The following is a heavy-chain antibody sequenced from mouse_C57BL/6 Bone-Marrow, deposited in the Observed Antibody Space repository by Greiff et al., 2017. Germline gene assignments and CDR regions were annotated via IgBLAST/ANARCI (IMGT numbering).Heavy chain of an antibody. D-gene: IGHD2-4*01. CDR3: ACDYPYAMDD. J-gene: IGHJ4*01. CDR2: IHPNSGST. V-gene: IGHV1-64*01. CDR1: GYTFTSYW. Sequence: VQLQQPGAELVKPGASVKLSCKASGYTFTSYWMHWVKQRPGKGLEWIGMIHPNSGSTNYNEKFKSKATLTVDKSSSTAYMQLSSLTSEDSAVYYCACDYPYAMDDWGQGTSVTVSS.